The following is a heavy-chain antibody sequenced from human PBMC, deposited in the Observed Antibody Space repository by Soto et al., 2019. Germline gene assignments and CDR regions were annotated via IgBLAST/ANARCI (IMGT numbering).Heavy chain of an antibody. Sequence: SETLSLTCAVYGGSFSGYYWSWIRQPPGKGLEWIREINHSGSTNYNPSLKSRVTISVDTSKNQFSLKLSSVTAADTAVSHCARGTRQVLYRSSSKARFDYWGQGPLVTVSS. J-gene: IGHJ4*02. CDR2: INHSGST. CDR1: GGSFSGYY. CDR3: ARGTRQVLYRSSSKARFDY. V-gene: IGHV4-34*01. D-gene: IGHD6-6*01.